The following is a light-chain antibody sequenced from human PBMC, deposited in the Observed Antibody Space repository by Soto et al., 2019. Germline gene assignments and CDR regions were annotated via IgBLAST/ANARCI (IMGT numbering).Light chain of an antibody. CDR2: EVS. Sequence: QSALTQPASVSGSPGQSITISCSGVSGDVGNYNLVSWYQQYPGKAPALLIYEVSNRPSGVSNRFSGSKSGNAASLTISGLQAEDEADYYCSSYRSIGTLVFGTGTKVTVL. CDR1: SGDVGNYNL. V-gene: IGLV2-14*02. CDR3: SSYRSIGTLV. J-gene: IGLJ1*01.